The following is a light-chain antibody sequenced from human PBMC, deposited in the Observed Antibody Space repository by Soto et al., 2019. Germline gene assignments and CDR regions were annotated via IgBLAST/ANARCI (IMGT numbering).Light chain of an antibody. Sequence: IQLTQSPSSLSASVGDRVTITCRASQGISSYLAWYQQKPGQAPKLLIYGASTLQSGVPSRFSGRGSGTDFTLTIGSLQPDDFATYYCQHYNSYSEAFGQGTKVDIK. CDR3: QHYNSYSEA. V-gene: IGKV1-9*01. J-gene: IGKJ1*01. CDR2: GAS. CDR1: QGISSY.